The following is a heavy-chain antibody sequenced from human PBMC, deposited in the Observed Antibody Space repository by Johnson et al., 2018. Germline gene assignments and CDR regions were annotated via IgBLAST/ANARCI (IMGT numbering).Heavy chain of an antibody. Sequence: QVQLQESGGGVVQPGTSLRLSCTASGVTFTSYTWHWVRQAPGKGLEWVGVIWYDGSKIFYADAVKGRSTISRDSSNVCLQMNSLRAEDTAVYFCARDRPSSLPNDALDLWGQGTMVTVSS. V-gene: IGHV3-33*01. D-gene: IGHD6-19*01. CDR1: GVTFTSYT. J-gene: IGHJ3*01. CDR2: IWYDGSKI. CDR3: ARDRPSSLPNDALDL.